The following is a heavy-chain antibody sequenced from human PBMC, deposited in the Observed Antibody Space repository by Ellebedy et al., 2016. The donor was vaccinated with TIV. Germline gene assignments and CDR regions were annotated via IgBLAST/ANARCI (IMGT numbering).Heavy chain of an antibody. CDR2: IKSDGSST. D-gene: IGHD3-10*02. V-gene: IGHV3-74*01. J-gene: IGHJ3*02. Sequence: GESLKISCAASGFTFSNYWMHWVRQAPGKGLVWVSHIKSDGSSTSYADSVKGRFTISRDNAKNTLYLQMNSLRAEDTAVYYCATDRTYVLNIWGQGTMVTVSA. CDR1: GFTFSNYW. CDR3: ATDRTYVLNI.